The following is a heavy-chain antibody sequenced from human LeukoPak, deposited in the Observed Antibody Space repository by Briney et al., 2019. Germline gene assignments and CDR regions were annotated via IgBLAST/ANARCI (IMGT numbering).Heavy chain of an antibody. V-gene: IGHV1-69*04. D-gene: IGHD6-13*01. CDR1: GRTFSSYA. Sequence: GASEKVSCKASGRTFSSYAISWVRQAPGQGLEWMGRIIPILGIANYAQKFQGRVTITADKSTSTAYMELSSLRSEDTAVYYCARDAGYSSSLRFDYWGEGTLVTVSS. J-gene: IGHJ4*02. CDR3: ARDAGYSSSLRFDY. CDR2: IIPILGIA.